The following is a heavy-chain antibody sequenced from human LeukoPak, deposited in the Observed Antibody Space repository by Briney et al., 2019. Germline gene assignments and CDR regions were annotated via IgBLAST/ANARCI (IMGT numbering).Heavy chain of an antibody. Sequence: GGSLRLSCAVSGFTFSNFNMNWVRQAPGKGLEWVSSISSGSSYIFYADSVKGRFTISRDNAKNSLYLQMNSLRAEDTAVYYCARYVGTYRDFWGQGTLVTVSP. V-gene: IGHV3-21*01. D-gene: IGHD1-26*01. CDR3: ARYVGTYRDF. J-gene: IGHJ4*02. CDR2: ISSGSSYI. CDR1: GFTFSNFN.